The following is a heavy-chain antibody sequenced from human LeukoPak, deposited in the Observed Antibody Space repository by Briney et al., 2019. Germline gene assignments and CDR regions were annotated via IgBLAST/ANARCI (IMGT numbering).Heavy chain of an antibody. V-gene: IGHV5-10-1*01. CDR1: GYSFTSSW. D-gene: IGHD3-3*01. CDR3: ARHGDNDYGAY. Sequence: LGESLKISCKGSGYSFTSSWISWVRQMPGKGLEWLGRINPSDSYTNHNPSFQGHVTISADGSISTAYLQWSSLKASDTAMYYCARHGDNDYGAYWGQGTLVTVSS. J-gene: IGHJ4*02. CDR2: INPSDSYT.